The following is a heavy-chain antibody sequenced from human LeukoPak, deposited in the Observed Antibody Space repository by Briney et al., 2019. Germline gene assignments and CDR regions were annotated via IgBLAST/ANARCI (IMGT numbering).Heavy chain of an antibody. CDR3: ATDLGLTMIRGVIVH. V-gene: IGHV3-15*01. Sequence: GGSLRLSCAASGSTFTNAWMTWVRQAPGKGLEWVGRIKSKGDGETTDYAAPVKGRFTMSRDDSKATLYLQMNSLKAEDTAVYYCATDLGLTMIRGVIVHWGQGALVTVSS. D-gene: IGHD3-10*01. CDR1: GSTFTNAW. J-gene: IGHJ4*02. CDR2: IKSKGDGETT.